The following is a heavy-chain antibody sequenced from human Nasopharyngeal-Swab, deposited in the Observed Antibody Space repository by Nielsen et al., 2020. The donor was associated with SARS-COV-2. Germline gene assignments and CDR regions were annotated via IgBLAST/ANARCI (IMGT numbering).Heavy chain of an antibody. V-gene: IGHV3-23*01. J-gene: IGHJ4*02. CDR1: GFTFSNYD. D-gene: IGHD3-16*01. Sequence: GESLKISCAASGFTFSNYDMSWVRQAPGKGLEWVSVIDTSGGTTFYADSVKGRFTISRDNSKNTLFLQMNSLSAEDTAVYYCTKGAGVWGSYIFDYWGQGTLVTVSS. CDR2: IDTSGGTT. CDR3: TKGAGVWGSYIFDY.